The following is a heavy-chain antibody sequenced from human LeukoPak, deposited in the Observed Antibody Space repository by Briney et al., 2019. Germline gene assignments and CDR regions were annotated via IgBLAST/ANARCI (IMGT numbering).Heavy chain of an antibody. CDR2: INHSGST. V-gene: IGHV4-34*01. Sequence: SETLSLTCAFYGDSFSGYYWGWIRQPPGKGLEWIGEINHSGSTNYNPSLKSRVTISVDTSKNQFSLKLSSVTAADTAVYYCARTLLESVAGPFDYWGQGTLVTVSS. D-gene: IGHD6-19*01. CDR1: GDSFSGYY. CDR3: ARTLLESVAGPFDY. J-gene: IGHJ4*02.